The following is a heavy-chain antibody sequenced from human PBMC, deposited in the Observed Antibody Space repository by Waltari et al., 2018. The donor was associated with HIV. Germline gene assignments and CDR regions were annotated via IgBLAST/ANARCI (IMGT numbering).Heavy chain of an antibody. CDR1: GFTFRSFS. V-gene: IGHV3-21*02. CDR2: ISTASTYI. J-gene: IGHJ6*02. CDR3: ARSSVPVGPLYGMDV. Sequence: EMQLVESGGGLVKPGGSLRLSCAASGFTFRSFSMNWVRRAPGKGLEWVSSISTASTYIYYGDSVKGRLTISRDNAKNSLYLQMNSLRAEDTAVYFCARSSVPVGPLYGMDVWGQGTTVTVAS. D-gene: IGHD6-19*01.